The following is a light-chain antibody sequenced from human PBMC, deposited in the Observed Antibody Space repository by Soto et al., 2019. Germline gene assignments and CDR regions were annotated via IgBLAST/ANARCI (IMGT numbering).Light chain of an antibody. J-gene: IGKJ1*01. CDR1: QSVSSNN. Sequence: EIVMTQSPATLSVSPGERATLSCRASQSVSSNNLAWYQQKPGQAPRLLIYGASSRATGIPDRFSGSGSGTEFTLTISRLEPEDFAVYYCQQYGSYPFTFGQGTKVHIK. V-gene: IGKV3-20*01. CDR3: QQYGSYPFT. CDR2: GAS.